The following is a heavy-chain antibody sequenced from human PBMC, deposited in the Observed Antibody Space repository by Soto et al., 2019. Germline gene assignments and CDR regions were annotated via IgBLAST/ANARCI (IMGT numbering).Heavy chain of an antibody. J-gene: IGHJ6*02. Sequence: GGSLRLSCAASGFTFSSYEMNWVRQAPGKGLECVSYISSSGSTIYYADSVKGRFTISRDNAKNSLYLQMNSLRAEDTAVYYCARESGSYYYYYGMDVWGQGTTVTVSS. V-gene: IGHV3-48*03. CDR2: ISSSGSTI. CDR1: GFTFSSYE. CDR3: ARESGSYYYYYGMDV. D-gene: IGHD1-26*01.